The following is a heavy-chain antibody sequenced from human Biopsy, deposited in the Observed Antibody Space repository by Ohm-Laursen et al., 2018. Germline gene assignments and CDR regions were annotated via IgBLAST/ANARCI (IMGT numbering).Heavy chain of an antibody. J-gene: IGHJ4*02. CDR2: IAVGSGNT. Sequence: SVKVSCKASGFTFTSSAMQWVRQARGQRLEWIGWIAVGSGNTNYAQKFQERVTITRDMSTSTAYMELSSLRSEDTAVYYCAADKNAGEPYFDYWGQGTLVTVSS. CDR3: AADKNAGEPYFDY. CDR1: GFTFTSSA. V-gene: IGHV1-58*02. D-gene: IGHD3-16*01.